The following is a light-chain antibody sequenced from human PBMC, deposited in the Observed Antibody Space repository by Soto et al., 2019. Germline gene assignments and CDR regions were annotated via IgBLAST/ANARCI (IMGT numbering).Light chain of an antibody. Sequence: QSALTQPPSASGSPGPSVTLSCTGASSDVGGNDYVSWYQHHPGKVPKLMIFEVNKRPSGVPHRFSGSKSGNTASLTVSGLQAEDEADYYCCSYGFAGSDYLVFGGGTKLTVL. J-gene: IGLJ3*02. CDR2: EVN. V-gene: IGLV2-8*01. CDR1: SSDVGGNDY. CDR3: CSYGFAGSDYLV.